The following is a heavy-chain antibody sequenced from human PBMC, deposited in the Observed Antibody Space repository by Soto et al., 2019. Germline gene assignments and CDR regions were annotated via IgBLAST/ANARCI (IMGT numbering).Heavy chain of an antibody. Sequence: ASVKVSCKASGYTFTGYYMHWVRQAPGQGLEWMGWINPNSGGTSYAQKFQGRVTMTRDTSTSTVYMELSSLRSEDTAVYYCARELEVYYYGSGSYYTGFDYWGQGTLVTVSS. CDR3: ARELEVYYYGSGSYYTGFDY. D-gene: IGHD3-10*01. CDR1: GYTFTGYY. CDR2: INPNSGGT. V-gene: IGHV1-2*02. J-gene: IGHJ4*02.